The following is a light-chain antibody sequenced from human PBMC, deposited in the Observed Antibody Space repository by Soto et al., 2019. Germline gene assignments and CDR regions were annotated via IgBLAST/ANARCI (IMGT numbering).Light chain of an antibody. CDR3: CSYAGSYTWV. CDR2: DVT. V-gene: IGLV2-11*01. J-gene: IGLJ1*01. CDR1: NSDVGAYKF. Sequence: QSALTQPRSVSGSPGQSVTIFCTGSNSDVGAYKFVSWLQHNPGEAPKVMIYDVTQRPSGVPDRFSGTKSGNTASLTISGLQAEDEADYYCCSYAGSYTWVFGSGTKVTVL.